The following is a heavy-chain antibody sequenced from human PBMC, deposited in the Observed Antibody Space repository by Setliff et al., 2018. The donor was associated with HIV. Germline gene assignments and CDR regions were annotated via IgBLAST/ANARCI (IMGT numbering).Heavy chain of an antibody. J-gene: IGHJ6*03. Sequence: ASVKVSCKASGYSFTSYYIHWVRQAPGQGLEWMGIINPSGGSTSYAQKFQGRVTMTRDTSTSTVYMELSSMRSEDTAVYNCARGYPSSPYYYYMDVWGKGTTVTVSS. CDR1: GYSFTSYY. CDR3: ARGYPSSPYYYYMDV. CDR2: INPSGGST. V-gene: IGHV1-46*01. D-gene: IGHD5-12*01.